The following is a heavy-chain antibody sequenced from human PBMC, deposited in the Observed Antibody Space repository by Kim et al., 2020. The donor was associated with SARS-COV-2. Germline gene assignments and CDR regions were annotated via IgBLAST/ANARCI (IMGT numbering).Heavy chain of an antibody. J-gene: IGHJ4*02. CDR1: GFTFSSYS. Sequence: GGSLRLSCAASGFTFSSYSMNWVRQAPGKGLEWVSYISGSSGYIYYADSVKGRFTISRDNAKNSLYLQMNSLRDEDTAVYYCAREGFQKRRNRYFDYWGRGTLVTVSS. CDR3: AREGFQKRRNRYFDY. V-gene: IGHV3-48*02. CDR2: ISGSSGYI.